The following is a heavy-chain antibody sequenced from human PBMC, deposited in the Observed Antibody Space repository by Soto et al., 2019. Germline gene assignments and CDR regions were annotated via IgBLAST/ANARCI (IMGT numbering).Heavy chain of an antibody. J-gene: IGHJ4*02. Sequence: SETLSLTCTASGASMSTYDWNWIRQPPGKGLEWIGDIYSSGSTNYNPSLKSRVTISVDTSKNQFSLKLTSVTAADTAVYYCARDKITGLFDYWGQGTLVTVSS. CDR3: ARDKITGLFDY. CDR1: GASMSTYD. V-gene: IGHV4-59*12. CDR2: IYSSGST. D-gene: IGHD2-8*02.